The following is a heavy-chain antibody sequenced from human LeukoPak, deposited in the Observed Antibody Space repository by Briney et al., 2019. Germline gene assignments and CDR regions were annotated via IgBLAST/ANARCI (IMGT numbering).Heavy chain of an antibody. D-gene: IGHD3-3*01. J-gene: IGHJ5*02. V-gene: IGHV1-46*01. CDR3: AREVNDFWSGIGDNWFDP. Sequence: ASVKVSCKASGYTFTSYYMHWVRQAPGQGLEWMGIINPSGGSTSYAQKFQGRVTMTRDMSTSTVYMELSSLRSEDTAVYYCAREVNDFWSGIGDNWFDPWGQGTLVTVSS. CDR2: INPSGGST. CDR1: GYTFTSYY.